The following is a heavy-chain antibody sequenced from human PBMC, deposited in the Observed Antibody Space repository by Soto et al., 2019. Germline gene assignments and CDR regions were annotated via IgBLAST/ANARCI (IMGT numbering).Heavy chain of an antibody. V-gene: IGHV3-23*01. CDR1: GFTFSSYA. CDR3: AKRFRGVMEN. D-gene: IGHD3-16*01. J-gene: IGHJ1*01. Sequence: EVQLLESGGGLVQPGWSLRLSCAASGFTFSSYAMSWVLQAPGRGLEWVSAISGSGGSTHYADSVKGRFTISRDHSTNTRYLQLNCGRGGDKALYCCAKRFRGVMENWGQGTPVTVSS. CDR2: ISGSGGST.